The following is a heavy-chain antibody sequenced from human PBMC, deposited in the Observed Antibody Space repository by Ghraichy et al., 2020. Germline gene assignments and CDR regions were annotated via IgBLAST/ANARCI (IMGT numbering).Heavy chain of an antibody. V-gene: IGHV4-34*01. CDR2: IDHSGTT. J-gene: IGHJ4*02. CDR3: AREKSSGPVLSPRRLYYFDY. CDR1: GVSLSGYY. Sequence: SETLSLTCAVYGVSLSGYYWAWIRQPPGKELEWIGEIDHSGTTNYNPSLRSRATVSVDTSKKQFSLKLTSVTAADTAVYYCAREKSSGPVLSPRRLYYFDYWGQGTLVTVSS. D-gene: IGHD1-26*01.